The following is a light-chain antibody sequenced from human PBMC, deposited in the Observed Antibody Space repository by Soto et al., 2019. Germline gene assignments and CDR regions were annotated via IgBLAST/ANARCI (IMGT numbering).Light chain of an antibody. CDR1: QTVSNNY. V-gene: IGKV3-20*01. J-gene: IGKJ1*01. CDR3: QHNGSSGT. CDR2: GAS. Sequence: DIVLTQSPGTLSLSPGERAILSCRASQTVSNNYLAWRQQKPGQAPRLLIYGASRGATGIPDRFSGSASGTYFTLTISRLEPEYFAVYYCQHNGSSGTFGQGTKVDIK.